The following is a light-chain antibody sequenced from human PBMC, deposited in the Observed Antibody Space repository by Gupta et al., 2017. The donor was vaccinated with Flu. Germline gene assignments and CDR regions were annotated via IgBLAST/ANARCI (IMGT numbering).Light chain of an antibody. CDR1: QNIGRW. Sequence: PSTVSASVGDRVTITGRASQNIGRWVAWYQQKPGKAPKVLIHAASTLETGVTSRSSGSGYGTDFTLTISRLQPEDFASYFSLQANSFPLTFGGGTKVEIK. CDR2: AAS. CDR3: LQANSFPLT. J-gene: IGKJ4*01. V-gene: IGKV1-12*01.